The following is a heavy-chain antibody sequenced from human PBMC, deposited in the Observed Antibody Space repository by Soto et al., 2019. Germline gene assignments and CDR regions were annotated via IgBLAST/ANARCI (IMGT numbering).Heavy chain of an antibody. D-gene: IGHD4-17*01. CDR2: IDPSDSYT. Sequence: GESLQISCKGSGYSFTSYWISWVRQMPGKGLEWMGRIDPSDSYTKYSPSFQGHVTMSADKSISTAYLQWSSLKASDTAMYYCARLRYDYGDYLWFDPWGQGTLVTVSS. CDR3: ARLRYDYGDYLWFDP. J-gene: IGHJ5*02. CDR1: GYSFTSYW. V-gene: IGHV5-10-1*01.